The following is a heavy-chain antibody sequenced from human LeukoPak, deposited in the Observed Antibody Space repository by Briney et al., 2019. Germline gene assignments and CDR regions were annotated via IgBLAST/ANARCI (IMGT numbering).Heavy chain of an antibody. Sequence: ASVKVSCKASGYTFTGYYMHWVRQAPGQGPEWMGWINPNSGGTNYAQKFQGRVTMTRDTSISTAYMELSRLRSDDTAVYYCARDYLKYQLLLGWFDPWGQGTLVTVSS. CDR2: INPNSGGT. D-gene: IGHD2-2*01. CDR1: GYTFTGYY. V-gene: IGHV1-2*02. J-gene: IGHJ5*02. CDR3: ARDYLKYQLLLGWFDP.